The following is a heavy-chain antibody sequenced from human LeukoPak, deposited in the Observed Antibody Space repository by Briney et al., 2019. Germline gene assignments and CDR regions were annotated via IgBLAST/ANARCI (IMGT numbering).Heavy chain of an antibody. V-gene: IGHV3-43*02. CDR1: GFTFDDYA. Sequence: GGSLRLSCAASGFTFDDYAMHWVRQAPGKGLEWVSLISGDGGSTYCADSVKGRFTISRDNSKNSLYLQMNSLRTEDTALYYCAKDTGFLSGSSPWGQGTMVTVSS. CDR2: ISGDGGST. D-gene: IGHD1-26*01. CDR3: AKDTGFLSGSSP. J-gene: IGHJ3*01.